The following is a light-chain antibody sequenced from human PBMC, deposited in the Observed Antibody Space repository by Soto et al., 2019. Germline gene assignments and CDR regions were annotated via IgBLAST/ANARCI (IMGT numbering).Light chain of an antibody. Sequence: DIPMTQSPFSLSASVGDRVTITCRASQSISSHLNWYQQKPGRAPKLLIYAASSLQGGVPSRFSGSGSGSDLTLIISSLQPEDFATYYCQQSYSVPLTFAGGTKVEIK. V-gene: IGKV1-39*01. CDR3: QQSYSVPLT. J-gene: IGKJ4*01. CDR2: AAS. CDR1: QSISSH.